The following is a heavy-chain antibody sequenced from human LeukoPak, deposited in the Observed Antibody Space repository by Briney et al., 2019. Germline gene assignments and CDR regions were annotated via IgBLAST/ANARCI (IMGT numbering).Heavy chain of an antibody. J-gene: IGHJ5*02. D-gene: IGHD3-10*01. V-gene: IGHV4-34*01. CDR1: GGSFSGYY. CDR2: INHSGST. CDR3: ARALSYYYGSGSKSGNWFDP. Sequence: SETLSLTCAVYGGSFSGYYWSWIRQPPGKGLEWIGEINHSGSTNYNPSLKSRVTISVDTSKNQFSLKLSSVTAADTAVYYCARALSYYYGSGSKSGNWFDPWGQGTLVTVSS.